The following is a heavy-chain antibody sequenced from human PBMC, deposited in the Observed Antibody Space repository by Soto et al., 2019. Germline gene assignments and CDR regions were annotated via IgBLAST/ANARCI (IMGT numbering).Heavy chain of an antibody. Sequence: ASVKVSCKVSGYTLTELSMHWVRQAPGKGLEWMGGFDPEDGETIYAQKFQGRVTMTEDTSTDTAYMELSSLRSEDTAVYYCATRNYYDSSGYYRFDYWGPGTLVTVSS. CDR2: FDPEDGET. D-gene: IGHD3-22*01. CDR1: GYTLTELS. J-gene: IGHJ4*02. CDR3: ATRNYYDSSGYYRFDY. V-gene: IGHV1-24*01.